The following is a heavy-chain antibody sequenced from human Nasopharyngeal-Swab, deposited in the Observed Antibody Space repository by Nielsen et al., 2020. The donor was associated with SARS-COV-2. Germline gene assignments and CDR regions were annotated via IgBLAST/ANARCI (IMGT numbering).Heavy chain of an antibody. J-gene: IGHJ5*02. V-gene: IGHV3-33*05. CDR2: ILYDGSNQ. CDR1: RFFFTTYG. Sequence: SLKISSAVSRFFFTTYGMHWGRPAPGKGLEWVAFILYDGSNQYYTDSVKGRFTISRDNAKNTLYLQMNSLRAEDTAVYYCVRSPSSISPGWFDPWGQGTLVTVSS. D-gene: IGHD1-14*01. CDR3: VRSPSSISPGWFDP.